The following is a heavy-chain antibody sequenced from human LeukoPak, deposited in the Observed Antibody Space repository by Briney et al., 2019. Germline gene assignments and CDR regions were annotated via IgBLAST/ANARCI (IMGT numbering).Heavy chain of an antibody. CDR3: AKVGIYDILTGYLLFDY. J-gene: IGHJ4*02. Sequence: GGFLRLSCAASGFTFSSHWMHWVRQAPGKGLVWVSRINTDGSTTNYADSVKGRFTVSRDNAKNTLYLQMNSLRAEDTAVYYCAKVGIYDILTGYLLFDYWGQGTLVTVSS. CDR1: GFTFSSHW. CDR2: INTDGSTT. D-gene: IGHD3-9*01. V-gene: IGHV3-74*01.